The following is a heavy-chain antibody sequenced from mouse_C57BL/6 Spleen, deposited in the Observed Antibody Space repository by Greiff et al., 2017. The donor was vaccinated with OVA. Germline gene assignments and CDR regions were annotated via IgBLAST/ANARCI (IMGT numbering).Heavy chain of an antibody. CDR2: ISYDGSN. CDR1: GYSITSGYY. V-gene: IGHV3-6*01. J-gene: IGHJ3*01. CDR3: AREEDGSFAY. Sequence: EVQLVESGPGLVKPSQSLSLTCSVTGYSITSGYYWNWIRQFPGNKLEWMGYISYDGSNNYNPSLKNRISITRDTSKNQFFLKLNSVTTEDTATYYCAREEDGSFAYWGQGTLVTVSA. D-gene: IGHD1-1*01.